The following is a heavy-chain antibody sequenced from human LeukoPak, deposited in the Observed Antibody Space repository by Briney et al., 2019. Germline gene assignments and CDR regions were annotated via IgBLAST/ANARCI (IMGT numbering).Heavy chain of an antibody. CDR2: INHSGST. Sequence: SETLSLTCAVYGESFSGYYWSWIRQPPGKGLEWIGEINHSGSTNYNPSLKSRVTISVDTSKNQFSLKLSSVTAADTAVYYCAREYSSSIGAFDIWGQGTMVTVSS. CDR3: AREYSSSIGAFDI. CDR1: GESFSGYY. V-gene: IGHV4-34*01. J-gene: IGHJ3*02. D-gene: IGHD6-6*01.